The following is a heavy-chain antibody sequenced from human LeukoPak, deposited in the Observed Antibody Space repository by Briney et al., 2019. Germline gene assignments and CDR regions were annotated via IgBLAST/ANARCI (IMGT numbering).Heavy chain of an antibody. CDR2: LSGSGGST. V-gene: IGHV3-23*01. D-gene: IGHD6-6*01. CDR1: GFTFSSYA. CDR3: AKETIQGSSSAGFDY. J-gene: IGHJ4*02. Sequence: PGGSLRLSCAASGFTFSSYAMTWVRQAPGKGLEWVSALSGSGGSTYYADSVKGRFTISRDNSKNTLYLQMNSLRAEDTAVYYCAKETIQGSSSAGFDYWGQGTLVTVSS.